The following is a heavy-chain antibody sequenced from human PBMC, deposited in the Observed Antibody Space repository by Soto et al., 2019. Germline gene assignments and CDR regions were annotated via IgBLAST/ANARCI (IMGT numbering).Heavy chain of an antibody. CDR2: IWYDGSNK. V-gene: IGHV3-33*01. J-gene: IGHJ4*02. Sequence: QVQLVESGGGVVQPGRSLRLSCEASGFTFSSYGMHWVRQAPGKGLEWVAVIWYDGSNKYYADSVKGRFTISRDNSKNTLYLQMNSLRAEDTAVYYCAREDYVDYEYYFDYWGQGTLVTVSS. D-gene: IGHD4-17*01. CDR1: GFTFSSYG. CDR3: AREDYVDYEYYFDY.